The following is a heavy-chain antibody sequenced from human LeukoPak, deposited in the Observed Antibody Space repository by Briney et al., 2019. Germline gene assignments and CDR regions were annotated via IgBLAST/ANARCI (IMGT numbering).Heavy chain of an antibody. V-gene: IGHV3-30-3*01. J-gene: IGHJ4*02. D-gene: IGHD1-1*01. CDR2: ISYDGSNK. Sequence: GGSLRLSCAASGFTFSSYAMHWVRQAPGKGLEWVAVISYDGSNKYYADSVKGRFTISRDNSKNTLYLQMNSLRAEDTAVYYCARDGNWSFDYWGQGTLVTVSS. CDR1: GFTFSSYA. CDR3: ARDGNWSFDY.